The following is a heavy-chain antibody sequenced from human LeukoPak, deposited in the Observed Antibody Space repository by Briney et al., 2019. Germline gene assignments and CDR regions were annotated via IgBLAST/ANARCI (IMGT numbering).Heavy chain of an antibody. CDR3: ARARLCSSTSCYNAGHYYYYMDV. V-gene: IGHV1-8*03. Sequence: GASVKVSCKASGYPFTSYDINWVRQATGQGLEWMGWMNPNSGNTGYAQKFQGRVTITRNTSISTAYMELSSLRSEDTAVYYCARARLCSSTSCYNAGHYYYYMDVWGKGTTVTVSS. CDR2: MNPNSGNT. J-gene: IGHJ6*03. D-gene: IGHD2-2*02. CDR1: GYPFTSYD.